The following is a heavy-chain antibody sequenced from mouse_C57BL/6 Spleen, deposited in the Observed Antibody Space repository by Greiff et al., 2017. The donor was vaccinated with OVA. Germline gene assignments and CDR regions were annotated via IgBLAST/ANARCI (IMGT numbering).Heavy chain of an antibody. CDR2: INPNNGGT. CDR3: ARMITTGYYYYAMDY. V-gene: IGHV1-22*01. J-gene: IGHJ4*01. CDR1: GYTFTDYN. D-gene: IGHD2-4*01. Sequence: VQLKESGPELVKPGASVKMSCKASGYTFTDYNMHWVKQSHGKSLEWIGYINPNNGGTSYNQKFKGKATLTVNKSSSTAYMELRSLTSEDSAVYYCARMITTGYYYYAMDYWGQGTSVTVSS.